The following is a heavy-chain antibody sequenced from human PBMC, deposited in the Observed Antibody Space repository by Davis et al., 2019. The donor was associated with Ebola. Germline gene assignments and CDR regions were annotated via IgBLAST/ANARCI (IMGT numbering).Heavy chain of an antibody. D-gene: IGHD3-16*01. Sequence: GESLKIPCAASGFTFSSYGMHWVRQAPGKGLEWVAVISYDGSNKYYADSVKGRFTISRDNSKNTLYLQMNSLRAEDTAVYYCAKEGGGGWFDPWGQGTLVTVSS. CDR2: ISYDGSNK. V-gene: IGHV3-30*18. CDR1: GFTFSSYG. CDR3: AKEGGGGWFDP. J-gene: IGHJ5*02.